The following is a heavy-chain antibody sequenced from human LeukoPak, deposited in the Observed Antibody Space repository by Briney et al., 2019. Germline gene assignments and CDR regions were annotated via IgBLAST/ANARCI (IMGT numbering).Heavy chain of an antibody. V-gene: IGHV4-34*01. CDR1: GGSFSGYY. CDR2: INHSGST. D-gene: IGHD1-26*01. J-gene: IGHJ4*02. CDR3: ANVGATPDY. Sequence: PSETLSLTCAVYGGSFSGYYWSWIRQPPGKGLEWIGEINHSGSTNYNPSLKSRVTISVDKSKNQFSLKLSSVTAADTAVYYCANVGATPDYWGQGTLVTVSS.